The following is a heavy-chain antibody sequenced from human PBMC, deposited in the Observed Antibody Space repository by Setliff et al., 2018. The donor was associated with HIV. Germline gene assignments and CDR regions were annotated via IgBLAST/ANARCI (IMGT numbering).Heavy chain of an antibody. Sequence: PSETLSLTCTVSGGSISSYYWSWIRQPPGKGLEWIGYIYTSGSTNYNPSLKSRVVMSVDTSKNQFSLKLTSVTAADTATYYCARSYFDMMTGYYAFDYWGQGTPVTVSS. D-gene: IGHD3-9*01. V-gene: IGHV4-4*09. CDR1: GGSISSYY. CDR3: ARSYFDMMTGYYAFDY. J-gene: IGHJ4*02. CDR2: IYTSGST.